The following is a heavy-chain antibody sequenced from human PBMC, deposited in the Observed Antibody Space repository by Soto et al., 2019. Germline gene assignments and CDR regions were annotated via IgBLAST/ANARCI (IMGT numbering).Heavy chain of an antibody. CDR2: IYYSGST. CDR1: GGSISSSSYY. D-gene: IGHD6-13*01. J-gene: IGHJ4*02. V-gene: IGHV4-39*01. CDR3: ARHSIAAAGYSDY. Sequence: QLQLQESGPGLVKPSETLSLTCTVSGGSISSSSYYWGWIRQPPGKGLEWIGSIYYSGSTYYNPSLKRRVTISVDTSKNQFSLKLSSVTAADTAVYYCARHSIAAAGYSDYWGQGTLVTVSS.